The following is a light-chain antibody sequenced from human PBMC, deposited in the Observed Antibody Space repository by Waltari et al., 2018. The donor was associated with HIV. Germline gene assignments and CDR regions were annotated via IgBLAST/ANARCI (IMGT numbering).Light chain of an antibody. V-gene: IGKV1-5*03. CDR2: KAS. J-gene: IGKJ2*01. Sequence: DIQMTQSPSTLSPSVGDRVTITCPASQSISSWFAWFQQKPGKAPNLLIYKASILESGVPSRFSGSGSGTEFTLTISSLQPDDFATYYCQQYNSYPYTFGQGTRLEIK. CDR3: QQYNSYPYT. CDR1: QSISSW.